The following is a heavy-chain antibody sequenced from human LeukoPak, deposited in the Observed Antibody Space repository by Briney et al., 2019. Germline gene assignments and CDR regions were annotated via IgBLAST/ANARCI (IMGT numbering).Heavy chain of an antibody. D-gene: IGHD3-10*01. J-gene: IGHJ4*02. V-gene: IGHV4-4*07. CDR2: IYTSGST. CDR1: SGSISSYY. CDR3: ARGGHYGLDY. Sequence: SGTLSLTCTVSSGSISSYYWSWIRQPAGKGLEWIGRIYTSGSTNYNPSLKSRVTISVDTSKNQFSLKLSSVTAADTAVYYCARGGHYGLDYWGQGTLVTVSS.